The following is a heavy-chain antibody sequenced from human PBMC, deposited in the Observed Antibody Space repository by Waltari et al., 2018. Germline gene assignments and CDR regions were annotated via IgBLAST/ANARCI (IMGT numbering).Heavy chain of an antibody. CDR1: GFSFVSYA. CDR2: ISGNGDSI. CDR3: ARDGRPYGGPNWFDP. Sequence: EVQLVESGGGLVQPGGSLRLSCTASGFSFVSYALHWVRQAPGKGLEYFSAISGNGDSIYYADSVKGRFTISRDNSKNMLYLQMGSLRAEDMAVYYCARDGRPYGGPNWFDPWGQGTLVTVSS. V-gene: IGHV3-64*07. D-gene: IGHD3-10*01. J-gene: IGHJ5*02.